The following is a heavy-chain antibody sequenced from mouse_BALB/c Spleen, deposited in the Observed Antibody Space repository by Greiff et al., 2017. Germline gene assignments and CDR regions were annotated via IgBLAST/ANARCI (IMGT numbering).Heavy chain of an antibody. Sequence: EVKLLQSGAELVRSGASVKLSCTASGFNIKDYYMHWVKQRPEQGLEWIGWIDPENGDTEYAPKFQGQATMTADTSSNTAYLQLSSLTSEDTAVYCCTGDGNYGYWGQGTTLTVSA. D-gene: IGHD2-1*01. V-gene: IGHV14-4*02. CDR1: GFNIKDYY. CDR2: IDPENGDT. CDR3: TGDGNYGY. J-gene: IGHJ2*01.